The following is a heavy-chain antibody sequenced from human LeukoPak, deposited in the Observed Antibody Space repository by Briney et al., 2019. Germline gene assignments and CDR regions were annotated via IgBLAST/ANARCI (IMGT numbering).Heavy chain of an antibody. D-gene: IGHD3-16*02. CDR2: FDPEDGET. V-gene: IGHV1-24*01. J-gene: IGHJ4*02. Sequence: GASVKVSCKASGYPFIGYYIHWVRQAPGQGLEWMGGFDPEDGETIYAQKFQGRVTMTEDTSTDTAYMELSSLRSEDTAVYYCAANTYDYVWGSYRTRSFDYWGQGTLVTVSS. CDR1: GYPFIGYY. CDR3: AANTYDYVWGSYRTRSFDY.